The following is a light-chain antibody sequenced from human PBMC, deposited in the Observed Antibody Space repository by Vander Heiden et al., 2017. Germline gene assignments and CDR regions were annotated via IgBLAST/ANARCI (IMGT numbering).Light chain of an antibody. CDR1: QTIHKW. V-gene: IGKV1-5*01. J-gene: IGKJ1*01. CDR2: DAS. Sequence: DIQMTHSRSTLSTSVEDRVTISCRASQTIHKWLAWYQQKPGKAPELLIYDASTLQSGVPSRFSGAGSGTEFTLTISSLQPDDFATYYCQQYYTFPWTFGRGTKVDI. CDR3: QQYYTFPWT.